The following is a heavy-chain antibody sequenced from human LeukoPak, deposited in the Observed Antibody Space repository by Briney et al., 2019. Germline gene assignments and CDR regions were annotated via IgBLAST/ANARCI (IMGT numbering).Heavy chain of an antibody. CDR1: GGSISSHY. CDR3: ARYSIAALRDAFDI. CDR2: IYYSGST. D-gene: IGHD6-6*01. Sequence: SETLSLTCTVSGGSISSHYWSWIRQPPGKGLEWIGYIYYSGSTNYNPSLKSRVTISVDTSKNQFSLKLSSVTAADTAVYYCARYSIAALRDAFDIWGQGTMVTVSS. J-gene: IGHJ3*02. V-gene: IGHV4-59*11.